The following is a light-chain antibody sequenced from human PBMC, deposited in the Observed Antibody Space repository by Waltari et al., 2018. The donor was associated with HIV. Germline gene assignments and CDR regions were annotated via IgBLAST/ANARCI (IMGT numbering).Light chain of an antibody. CDR3: HQYDNVPLT. CDR1: QDIANS. V-gene: IGKV1-33*01. CDR2: DAS. Sequence: DIQMTQFPSSLSASVGDRVTITCQASQDIANSLNWYQQKPGKAPNLLIYDASVLETGVPSRFSGSVSGTDFNFTISSLQPEDFATYYCHQYDNVPLTFGQGTTLEIK. J-gene: IGKJ2*01.